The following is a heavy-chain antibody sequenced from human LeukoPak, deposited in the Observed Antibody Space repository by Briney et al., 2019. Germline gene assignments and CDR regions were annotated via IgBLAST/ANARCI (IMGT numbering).Heavy chain of an antibody. Sequence: SETLSLTCAVYGGSFSGYYWSWIRQPPGKGLEWIGEINHSGSTNYNPSLKSRVTISVDTSKNQFSLKLSSVTAADTAVYYCARDCYGSGTAEGMDVWGQGTTVTVSS. D-gene: IGHD3-10*01. CDR2: INHSGST. CDR1: GGSFSGYY. V-gene: IGHV4-34*01. J-gene: IGHJ6*02. CDR3: ARDCYGSGTAEGMDV.